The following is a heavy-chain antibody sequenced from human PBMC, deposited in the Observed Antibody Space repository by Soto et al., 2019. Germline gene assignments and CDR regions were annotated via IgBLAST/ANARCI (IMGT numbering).Heavy chain of an antibody. J-gene: IGHJ6*02. CDR1: GFTFSSYA. V-gene: IGHV3-23*01. D-gene: IGHD3-10*02. CDR2: ISGSGGST. Sequence: GESLKISCAASGFTFSSYAMSWVRQAPGKGLEWVSTISGSGGSTYYADSVKGRFTISRDNSKNTLSLQMNSLRAEDTAVYYCAKDLGSGSYWGVYYYGMDVWGQGTTVTVSS. CDR3: AKDLGSGSYWGVYYYGMDV.